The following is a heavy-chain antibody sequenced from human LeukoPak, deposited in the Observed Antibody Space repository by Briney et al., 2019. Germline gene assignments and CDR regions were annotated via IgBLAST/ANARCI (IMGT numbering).Heavy chain of an antibody. V-gene: IGHV3-66*02. Sequence: GGSLRLSCAASGFVVSDNYMSWVRQAPGQGLEWVSLIYTSGITKYTASVKGRFTISRDNAKNPLYLQMNTLSAEDTAVYYCVGYYVGKFDYWGQGTLVTVSS. D-gene: IGHD4-23*01. CDR1: GFVVSDNY. CDR3: VGYYVGKFDY. J-gene: IGHJ4*02. CDR2: IYTSGIT.